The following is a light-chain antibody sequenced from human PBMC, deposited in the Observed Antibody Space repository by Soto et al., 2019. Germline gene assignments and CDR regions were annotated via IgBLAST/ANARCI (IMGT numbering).Light chain of an antibody. J-gene: IGKJ4*01. CDR1: QSVNSN. Sequence: EIVMTQSPATLSVSPGERVTLSCRASQSVNSNLPWYQQKPGQAPRLLIYGASTRATGIPVSFSGSGSGTEFTLTISSLQSEDFAVYYCQHYNNWPLTFGGGTKVEIK. CDR3: QHYNNWPLT. V-gene: IGKV3-15*01. CDR2: GAS.